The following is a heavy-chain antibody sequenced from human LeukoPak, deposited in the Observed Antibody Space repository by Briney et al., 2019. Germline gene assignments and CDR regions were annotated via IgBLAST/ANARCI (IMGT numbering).Heavy chain of an antibody. CDR2: IRSKAYGGTT. J-gene: IGHJ4*02. CDR3: TREDYQYYAILTGYYMMRGYFDY. D-gene: IGHD3-9*01. V-gene: IGHV3-49*04. CDR1: GFTFGDYA. Sequence: PGGSLRLSCTASGFTFGDYAMSWVRQAPGKGLEWVGFIRSKAYGGTTEYAASVKGRFTISRDDSKSIAYLQMNSLKTEDTALYYCTREDYQYYAILTGYYMMRGYFDYWGQGTLVPVSS.